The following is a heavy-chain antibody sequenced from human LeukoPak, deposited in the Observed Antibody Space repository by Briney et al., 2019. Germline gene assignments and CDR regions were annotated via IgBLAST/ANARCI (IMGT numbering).Heavy chain of an antibody. Sequence: GGSLRLSCAASGFTFSSYGMYWLRQAPGKGLEWVAYIWLDGSRNYYADSVKGQFTISRDNSKNTLYLQMNSLRAEDTVVYYCAKDPVEYCTSTTCRYFDWWVQGTLVTVAS. CDR2: IWLDGSRN. V-gene: IGHV3-30*02. D-gene: IGHD2-2*01. CDR1: GFTFSSYG. J-gene: IGHJ4*02. CDR3: AKDPVEYCTSTTCRYFDW.